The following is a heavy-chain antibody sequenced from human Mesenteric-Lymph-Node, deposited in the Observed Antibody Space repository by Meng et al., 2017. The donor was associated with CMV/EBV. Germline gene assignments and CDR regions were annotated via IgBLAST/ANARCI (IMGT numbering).Heavy chain of an antibody. J-gene: IGHJ4*02. Sequence: RGSLRLSCAASGFTFSSYVMNWVRQAPGKGLEWVSGISGSGGSKFYADSVQGRFTISRDNSKNTLYLQINSLSAEDTAVYYCAKDLGTCISTSCYWDYWGQGTLVTVSS. CDR2: ISGSGGSK. CDR3: AKDLGTCISTSCYWDY. CDR1: GFTFSSYV. D-gene: IGHD2-2*01. V-gene: IGHV3-23*01.